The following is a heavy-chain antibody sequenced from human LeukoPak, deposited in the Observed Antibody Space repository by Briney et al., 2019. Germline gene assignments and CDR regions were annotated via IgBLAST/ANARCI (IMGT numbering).Heavy chain of an antibody. J-gene: IGHJ4*02. CDR3: AREPLGCGGDCHFDY. D-gene: IGHD2-21*02. CDR2: IIPIYDPV. V-gene: IGHV1-69*13. Sequence: SVKVSCKASGGTLSSYAFSWMRQAPGQGLEWMGRIIPIYDPVDYAQRFQGRVTITADESTNTVYMELNSLAFEDTAVYYCAREPLGCGGDCHFDYWGQGTLVTVSS. CDR1: GGTLSSYA.